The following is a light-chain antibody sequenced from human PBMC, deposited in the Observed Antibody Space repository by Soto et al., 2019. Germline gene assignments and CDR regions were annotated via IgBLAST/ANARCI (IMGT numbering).Light chain of an antibody. CDR1: QGISSY. J-gene: IGKJ4*01. CDR3: QQLNSYLSLT. Sequence: IQLTQSPSSLSASVGDRVTITCQASQGISSYLAWYQQKPGKAPKLLIYGASTLQNGVPSRFSGSGSGTDFTLTISSLQPEDFATYYCQQLNSYLSLTFGGGTKVEIK. V-gene: IGKV1-9*01. CDR2: GAS.